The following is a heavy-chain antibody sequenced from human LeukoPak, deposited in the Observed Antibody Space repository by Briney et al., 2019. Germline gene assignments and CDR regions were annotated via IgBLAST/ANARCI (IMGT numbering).Heavy chain of an antibody. CDR1: GGTFSSYA. J-gene: IGHJ6*03. V-gene: IGHV1-69*05. CDR3: ARGVWGSYRYPESDYYYMDV. Sequence: ASVKVSCKAFGGTFSSYAISWVRQAPGQGLEWMGGIIPIFGTANYAQKFQGRVTITTDESTSTAYMELSSLRSEDTAVYYCARGVWGSYRYPESDYYYMDVWGKGTTVTVSS. D-gene: IGHD3-16*02. CDR2: IIPIFGTA.